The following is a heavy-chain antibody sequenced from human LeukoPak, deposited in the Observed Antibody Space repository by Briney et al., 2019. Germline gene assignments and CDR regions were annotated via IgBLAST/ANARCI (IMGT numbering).Heavy chain of an antibody. D-gene: IGHD4-17*01. Sequence: LRLSCAASGFTFSSYAMSWVRQHPGKGLEWIGYIYYSGSTYYNPSLKSRVTISVGTSKNQFSLKLSSVTAADTAVYYCARSVTTLGDAFDIWGQGTMVTVSS. CDR2: IYYSGST. CDR3: ARSVTTLGDAFDI. V-gene: IGHV4-31*02. J-gene: IGHJ3*02. CDR1: GFTFSSYA.